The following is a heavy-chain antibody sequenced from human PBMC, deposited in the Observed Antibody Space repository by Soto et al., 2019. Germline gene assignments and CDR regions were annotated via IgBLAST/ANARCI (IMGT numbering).Heavy chain of an antibody. D-gene: IGHD6-13*01. CDR2: IWYDGSNK. CDR3: ARDRSSWFDY. CDR1: GFSFSSYG. Sequence: QVQLVESGGGVVQPGRSLRLSCAASGFSFSSYGMHWVRQAPGKGLEWVAVIWYDGSNKYYADSVKGRFTISRDNSKNTLYLQMNSLRAEDTAVSYCARDRSSWFDYWGQGTLVTVSS. V-gene: IGHV3-33*01. J-gene: IGHJ4*02.